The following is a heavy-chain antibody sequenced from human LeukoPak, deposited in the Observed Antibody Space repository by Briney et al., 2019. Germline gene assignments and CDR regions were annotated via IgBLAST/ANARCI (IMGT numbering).Heavy chain of an antibody. J-gene: IGHJ4*02. D-gene: IGHD2-2*02. V-gene: IGHV4-34*01. CDR3: ARCTSTSCYNFDY. CDR2: INHSGST. CDR1: GGSFSGYY. Sequence: SETLSLTCAVYGGSFSGYYWSWIRQPPGKGLEWIGEINHSGSTNYNPSLKSRVTISVDTSKNQFSLHLNSVTAADTAVYYCARCTSTSCYNFDYWGQGTLVTVSS.